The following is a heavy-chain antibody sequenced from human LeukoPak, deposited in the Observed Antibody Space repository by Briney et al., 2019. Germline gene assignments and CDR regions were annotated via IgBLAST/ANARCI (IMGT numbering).Heavy chain of an antibody. CDR2: ISGSGGST. CDR1: GISLSNYG. J-gene: IGHJ4*02. CDR3: ATDLG. D-gene: IGHD4-17*01. V-gene: IGHV3-23*01. Sequence: GGSLRLSCAVSGISLSNYGMSWVRQAPGKGLEWVAGISGSGGSTNYADSVTGRFTISRDNAKNTVYLQMNSLRAEDTAVYYCATDLGWGQGTLVTVSS.